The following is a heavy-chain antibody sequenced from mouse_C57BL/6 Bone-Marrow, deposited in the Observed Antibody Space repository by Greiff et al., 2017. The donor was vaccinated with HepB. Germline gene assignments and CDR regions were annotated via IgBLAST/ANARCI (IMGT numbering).Heavy chain of an antibody. D-gene: IGHD1-1*01. J-gene: IGHJ3*01. Sequence: ESGPGLVKPSQSLSLTCSVTGYSITSGYYWNWIRQFPGNKLEWMGYISYDGSNNYNPSLKNRISITRYSSKNQFFLKLNSVTTEDTATYYCAREGYYGSKFAYWGQGTLVTVSA. CDR3: AREGYYGSKFAY. CDR1: GYSITSGYY. V-gene: IGHV3-6*01. CDR2: ISYDGSN.